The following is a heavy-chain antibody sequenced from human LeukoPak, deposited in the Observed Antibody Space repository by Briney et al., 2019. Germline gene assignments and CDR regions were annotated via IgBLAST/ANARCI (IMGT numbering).Heavy chain of an antibody. V-gene: IGHV4-39*07. CDR1: GGSISSSSYY. Sequence: SETLSLTCTVSGGSISSSSYYWGWIRQPPGKGLEWIGSIYYSGSTYYNPSLKSRVTISVDTSKNQFSLKLSSVTAADTAVYYCARAGSQQLAFGYWGQGTLVTVSS. J-gene: IGHJ4*02. CDR3: ARAGSQQLAFGY. CDR2: IYYSGST. D-gene: IGHD6-13*01.